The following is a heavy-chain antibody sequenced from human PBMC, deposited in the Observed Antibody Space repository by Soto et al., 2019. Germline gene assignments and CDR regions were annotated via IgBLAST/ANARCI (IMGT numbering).Heavy chain of an antibody. J-gene: IGHJ4*02. CDR1: GFTFSSET. CDR3: ATELGENPASPFDA. Sequence: QVQLVQSGADVKKPGSSVKVSCQASGFTFSSETLGWVRQAPGQGLEWVGGIIPLFGTASYAQTFQGRVTITTDASKSTVYMELSSLRSDDTAVYFWATELGENPASPFDAWGQGTLVTVSS. D-gene: IGHD3-10*01. CDR2: IIPLFGTA. V-gene: IGHV1-69*01.